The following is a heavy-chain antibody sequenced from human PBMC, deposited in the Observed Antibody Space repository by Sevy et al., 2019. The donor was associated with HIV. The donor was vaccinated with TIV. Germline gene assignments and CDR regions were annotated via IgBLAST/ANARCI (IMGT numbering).Heavy chain of an antibody. D-gene: IGHD2-8*01. CDR2: ISSSGSSI. J-gene: IGHJ5*02. CDR3: TRNGGAFDNGFDP. CDR1: GFTFSSYD. Sequence: GSLRLSCTASGFTFSSYDMNWVRQAPGKGLEWVSKISSSGSSIYYAHSVKGRFTISRDNAKNSLNLQMNSLRAEDTAVYYCTRNGGAFDNGFDPWGQGTLVTVSS. V-gene: IGHV3-48*03.